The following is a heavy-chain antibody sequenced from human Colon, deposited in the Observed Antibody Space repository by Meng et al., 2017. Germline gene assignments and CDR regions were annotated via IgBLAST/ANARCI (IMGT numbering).Heavy chain of an antibody. D-gene: IGHD1-14*01. Sequence: HLEGCGPGLVKPSGPLSLTCAVPGVSISSAIWWGWVRQPPGKGLEWIGEIFQSGNTNYNPSLKSRVTISVDKSKNHLSLSLSSVTAADTAVYYCAKAAAYNLDIWGQGTLVTVSS. CDR1: GVSISSAIW. V-gene: IGHV4-4*02. CDR2: IFQSGNT. J-gene: IGHJ4*02. CDR3: AKAAAYNLDI.